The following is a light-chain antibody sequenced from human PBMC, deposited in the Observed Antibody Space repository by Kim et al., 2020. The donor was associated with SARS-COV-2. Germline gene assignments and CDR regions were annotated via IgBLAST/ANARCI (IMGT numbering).Light chain of an antibody. CDR2: AAS. CDR3: QQSHTTPLLT. J-gene: IGKJ4*01. V-gene: IGKV1-39*01. Sequence: DIQMTQSPSSLSASVGDRVTITCQASQDISNYLNWYQQKPGKAPKLLIYAASSLQSGVPSRFSGSGSGTDFTLTISSLQPEDFATYYCQQSHTTPLLTFGGGTKVDIK. CDR1: QDISNY.